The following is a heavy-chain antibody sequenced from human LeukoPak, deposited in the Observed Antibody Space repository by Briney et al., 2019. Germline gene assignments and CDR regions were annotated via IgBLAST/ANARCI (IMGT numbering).Heavy chain of an antibody. CDR1: GFTFSNYA. Sequence: RGSLRLSCAASGFTFSNYAMHWVRQAPGKGLEWVANIRQDGDTKYYVDSVKGRFTISRDNAMNSLYLQMNSLRAEDTAIYYCARSLPYGTTWYGRSDFWGQGTLVTVSS. CDR3: ARSLPYGTTWYGRSDF. V-gene: IGHV3-7*03. CDR2: IRQDGDTK. J-gene: IGHJ4*02. D-gene: IGHD6-13*01.